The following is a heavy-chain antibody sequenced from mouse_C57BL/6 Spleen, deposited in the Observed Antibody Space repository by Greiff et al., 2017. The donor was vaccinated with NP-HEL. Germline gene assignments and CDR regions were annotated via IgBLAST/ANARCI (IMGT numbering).Heavy chain of an antibody. D-gene: IGHD1-1*01. CDR1: GYTFTSYW. CDR2: IDPSDSET. CDR3: ARRIHYGSSYDWYFDV. Sequence: VQLQQPGAELVRPGSSVKLSCKASGYTFTSYWMHWVKQRPIQGLEWIGNIDPSDSETHYNQKFKDKATLTVENSSSTAYMQLSSLTSEDSAVYYCARRIHYGSSYDWYFDVWGTGTTVTVSS. V-gene: IGHV1-52*01. J-gene: IGHJ1*03.